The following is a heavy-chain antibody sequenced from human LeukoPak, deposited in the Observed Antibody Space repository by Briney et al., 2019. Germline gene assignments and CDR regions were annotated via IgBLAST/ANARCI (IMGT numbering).Heavy chain of an antibody. CDR2: ISDTGSTI. J-gene: IGHJ6*02. CDR3: ARIGATYYDFWSGPPPYYYYGMDV. CDR1: GFTFSDYY. D-gene: IGHD3-3*01. V-gene: IGHV3-11*04. Sequence: GGSLRLSCAASGFTFSDYYMSWIRQAPGKGLEWVSYISDTGSTIYYADSVKGRFTISRDNAKNSLYLQMNSLRAEDTAVYYCARIGATYYDFWSGPPPYYYYGMDVWGQGTTVTVSS.